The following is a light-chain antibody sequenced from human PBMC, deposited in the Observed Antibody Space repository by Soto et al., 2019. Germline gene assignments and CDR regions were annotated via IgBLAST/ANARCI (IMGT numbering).Light chain of an antibody. CDR3: QQVKGFPLT. CDR2: AAS. CDR1: HDIARW. V-gene: IGKV1-12*01. J-gene: IGKJ4*01. Sequence: DIQMTQSPSSVSAFVGDRVAITCRASHDIARWLAWYQQQPGKAPRLLIYAASSLQSGVPTRFSGSGSGTDFTLTITNLQPKDSAVYYCQQVKGFPLTFGGGTKVEIK.